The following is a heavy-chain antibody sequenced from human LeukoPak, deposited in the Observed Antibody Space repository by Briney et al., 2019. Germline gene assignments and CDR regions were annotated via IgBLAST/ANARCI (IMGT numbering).Heavy chain of an antibody. CDR3: ARGGPYTVTTVGYFDY. V-gene: IGHV4-34*01. Sequence: SETLSLTCTVSGGSISSYYWSWIRQPPGKGLEWIGEINHSGSTNYNPSLKSRVTISVDTSKNQFSLKLSSVTAADTAVYYCARGGPYTVTTVGYFDYWGQGTLVTVSS. D-gene: IGHD4-17*01. CDR2: INHSGST. CDR1: GGSISSYY. J-gene: IGHJ4*02.